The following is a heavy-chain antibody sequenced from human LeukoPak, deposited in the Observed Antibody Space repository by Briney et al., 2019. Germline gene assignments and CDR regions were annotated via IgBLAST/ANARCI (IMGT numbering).Heavy chain of an antibody. D-gene: IGHD2-15*01. Sequence: SETLSLTCAVYGGSFSGYYWSWIRQPPGKGLEWIGEINHSGSTNYNPSLKSRVTISVDTSKNQFSLKLSPVTAADTAVYYCARGPRIVVVVAVTLPHAFDIWGQGTMVTVSS. V-gene: IGHV4-34*01. CDR3: ARGPRIVVVVAVTLPHAFDI. J-gene: IGHJ3*02. CDR1: GGSFSGYY. CDR2: INHSGST.